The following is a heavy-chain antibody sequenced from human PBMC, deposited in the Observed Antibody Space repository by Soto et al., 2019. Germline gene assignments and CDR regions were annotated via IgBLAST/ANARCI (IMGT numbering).Heavy chain of an antibody. CDR2: IIPVFGTA. CDR1: GGTFSSYA. Sequence: QVQLVQSGAEVKKPGSSVKVSCKASGGTFSSYAISWVRQAPGQGLEWMGGIIPVFGTANYAQKFQGRVTITADESTSTADMELSSLRSEDTAVYYCARGGVLVPAATPGDYYYGMDVWGQGTTVTVSS. D-gene: IGHD2-2*01. V-gene: IGHV1-69*12. J-gene: IGHJ6*02. CDR3: ARGGVLVPAATPGDYYYGMDV.